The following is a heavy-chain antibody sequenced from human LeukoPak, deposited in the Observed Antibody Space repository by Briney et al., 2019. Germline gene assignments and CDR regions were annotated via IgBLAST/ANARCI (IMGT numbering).Heavy chain of an antibody. D-gene: IGHD3-10*01. Sequence: RGSLRLSCAASRFTFSDYYMSWIRQAPGKGLDGVAYISSSGSTIYYADSVKGRFTISRDNAKNSLYLQMNSLRAEDTAVYYCASITMVRGVRWRGMDVWGQGTTVTVSS. CDR3: ASITMVRGVRWRGMDV. J-gene: IGHJ6*02. CDR2: ISSSGSTI. CDR1: RFTFSDYY. V-gene: IGHV3-11*04.